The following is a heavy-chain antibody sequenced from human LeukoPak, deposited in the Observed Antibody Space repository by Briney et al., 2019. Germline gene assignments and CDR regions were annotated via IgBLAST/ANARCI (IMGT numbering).Heavy chain of an antibody. Sequence: GGSLRLSCAASGFTFSSYAMSWVRQATGKGLEWVSAISGRGGSTYYADSVKGRFTISRDNSKNTLYLQMNSLRAEDTAVYYCAKVYYGDYYFDYWGQGTLVTVSS. CDR3: AKVYYGDYYFDY. V-gene: IGHV3-23*01. D-gene: IGHD4-17*01. CDR1: GFTFSSYA. J-gene: IGHJ4*02. CDR2: ISGRGGST.